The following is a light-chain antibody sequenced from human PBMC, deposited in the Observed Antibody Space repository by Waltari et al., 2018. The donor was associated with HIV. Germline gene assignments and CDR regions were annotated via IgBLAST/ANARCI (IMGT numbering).Light chain of an antibody. J-gene: IGLJ2*01. CDR2: DVS. Sequence: QSALTQPRSVSGSPGQSVTISCTGTSSDVGAYKYVSWYKQHPGKAPKFMIYDVSKPPSGVPDRFSGSKSGNTASLTISGLQADDEAIYYCCSYAGTYEVVFGGGTKLTVL. CDR1: SSDVGAYKY. V-gene: IGLV2-11*01. CDR3: CSYAGTYEVV.